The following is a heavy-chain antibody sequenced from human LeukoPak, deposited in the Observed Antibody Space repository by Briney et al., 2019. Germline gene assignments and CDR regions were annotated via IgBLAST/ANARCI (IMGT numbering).Heavy chain of an antibody. CDR2: ISYDGSNK. Sequence: GGSLRLSCAASGFTFSSYAMHWVRQAPGKGLEWVAVISYDGSNKYYADSVKGRFTISRDNSKNTLYLQMNSLRAEDTAVYYCARGGPYYDSSGYHFDYWGQGTLVTVSS. D-gene: IGHD3-22*01. CDR3: ARGGPYYDSSGYHFDY. CDR1: GFTFSSYA. V-gene: IGHV3-30-3*01. J-gene: IGHJ4*02.